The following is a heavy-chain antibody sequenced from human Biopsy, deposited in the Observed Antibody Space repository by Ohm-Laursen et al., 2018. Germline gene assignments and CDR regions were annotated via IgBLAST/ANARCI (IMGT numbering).Heavy chain of an antibody. Sequence: ESSVKVSCNGSRYAVNDYFLHWLRQAPGQGPEWMGWISPNSGGTNYAQKFQGRVTMTTDTSTSTVYLELRRLISDDTAVYYCARDIMNRIAGLVARSDVFDVWGQGTLVTVSS. J-gene: IGHJ3*01. CDR1: RYAVNDYF. CDR2: ISPNSGGT. D-gene: IGHD3-16*01. CDR3: ARDIMNRIAGLVARSDVFDV. V-gene: IGHV1-2*02.